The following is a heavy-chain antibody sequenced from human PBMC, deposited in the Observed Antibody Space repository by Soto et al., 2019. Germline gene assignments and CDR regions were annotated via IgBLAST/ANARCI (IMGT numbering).Heavy chain of an antibody. D-gene: IGHD3-22*01. CDR1: GGSISSSSYY. CDR2: IYYSGST. Sequence: SETLSLTCTVSGGSISSSSYYWGWIRQPPGKGLEWIGSIYYSGSTYYNPSLKSRVTTSVDTSKNQFSLKLSSVTAADTAVYYCARSHYDSSGYYQSPPYYFDYWGQGTLVTVSS. V-gene: IGHV4-39*01. J-gene: IGHJ4*02. CDR3: ARSHYDSSGYYQSPPYYFDY.